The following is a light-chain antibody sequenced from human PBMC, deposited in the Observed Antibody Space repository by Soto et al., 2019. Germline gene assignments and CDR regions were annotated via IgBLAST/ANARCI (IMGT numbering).Light chain of an antibody. CDR2: STS. CDR3: LLYYGGAQWV. Sequence: QAVXTQEXSLXVSPXGTVTLTCASXTGALTSGYYPNWFQQKPGQAPRALIYSTSNKHSWTPARFSGSLLGGKAALTLSGVXXEXXXXYXCLLYYGGAQWVFGGGTKLTVL. CDR1: TGALTSGYY. V-gene: IGLV7-43*01. J-gene: IGLJ3*02.